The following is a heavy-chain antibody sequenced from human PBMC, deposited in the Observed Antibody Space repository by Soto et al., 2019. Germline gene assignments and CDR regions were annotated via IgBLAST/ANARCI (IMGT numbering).Heavy chain of an antibody. J-gene: IGHJ4*02. V-gene: IGHV4-30-2*01. Sequence: SETLSLTCAVSGGSISSGGYSWSWIRQPPGKGLEWIGYIYHSGSTYYNPSLKSRVTISVDRSKNQFSLKLSSVTAADTAVYYCAREVPYYYDSSGYLDYWGQGTLVTVSP. CDR3: AREVPYYYDSSGYLDY. CDR2: IYHSGST. CDR1: GGSISSGGYS. D-gene: IGHD3-22*01.